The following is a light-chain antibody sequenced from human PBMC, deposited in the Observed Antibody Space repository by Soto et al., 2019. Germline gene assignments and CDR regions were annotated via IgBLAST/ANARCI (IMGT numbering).Light chain of an antibody. CDR2: EGS. Sequence: QSALTQPASVSGSPGQSITISCTGTSSDVGSYNLVSWYQQHSGKAPKLMIYEGSKRPSGVSNRFSGSKSGNTASLTISGLQAEDEADYYCCSYAGSSTYVVFGGGTQLTV. CDR3: CSYAGSSTYVV. V-gene: IGLV2-23*01. CDR1: SSDVGSYNL. J-gene: IGLJ2*01.